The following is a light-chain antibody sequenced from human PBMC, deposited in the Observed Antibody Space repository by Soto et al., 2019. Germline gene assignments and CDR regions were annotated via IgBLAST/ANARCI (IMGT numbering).Light chain of an antibody. Sequence: EIWLTQSPGTLSLSPGERATRSCWASQSVSNNYLAWYKQKPGHAPRLLIYGASNRATGIPDSFSGSGSGTEFTLTISRLAPEDFAVYYCQQYGSPGTFGHGTKVDIK. V-gene: IGKV3-20*01. CDR2: GAS. CDR1: QSVSNNY. J-gene: IGKJ1*01. CDR3: QQYGSPGT.